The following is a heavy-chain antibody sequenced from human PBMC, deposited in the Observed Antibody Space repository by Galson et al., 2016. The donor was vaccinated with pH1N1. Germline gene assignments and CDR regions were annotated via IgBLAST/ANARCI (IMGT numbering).Heavy chain of an antibody. CDR1: GGSISSGGYY. D-gene: IGHD6-19*01. CDR2: IFYSGST. CDR3: ARGVSVAGTPRLDY. Sequence: LSLPCTVSGGSISSGGYYWSWIRQHPGKGLEWIGYIFYSGSTYYNPSLKSRVTISVDTSKNQFSLKLSSVTAADTAVYYCARGVSVAGTPRLDYWGQGTLVTVSS. J-gene: IGHJ4*02. V-gene: IGHV4-31*03.